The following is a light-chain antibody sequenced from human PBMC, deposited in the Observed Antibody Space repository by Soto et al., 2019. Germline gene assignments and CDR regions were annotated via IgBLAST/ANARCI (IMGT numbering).Light chain of an antibody. CDR2: AAS. V-gene: IGKV3-15*01. CDR1: QSVISN. J-gene: IGKJ4*01. CDR3: QQFSSYPLT. Sequence: EIVMTQSPATLSVSPGERATLSCRASQSVISNLAWYQQKPGQAPRLLIYAASTRATGIPARFSGSGSGTDFTLTISRLEPEDFAVYYCQQFSSYPLTFGGGTKVDIK.